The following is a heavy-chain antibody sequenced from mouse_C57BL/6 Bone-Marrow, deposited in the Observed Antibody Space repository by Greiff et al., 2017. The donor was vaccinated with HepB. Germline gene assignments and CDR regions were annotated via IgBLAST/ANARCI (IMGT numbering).Heavy chain of an antibody. CDR2: INPSSGYT. CDR1: GYTFTSYT. Sequence: LQESGAELARPGASVKMSCKASGYTFTSYTMHWVKQRPGQGLEWIGYINPSSGYTKYNQKFKDKATLTADKSSSTAYMQLSSLTSEDSAVYYCARCWLRDYWGQGTTLTVSS. CDR3: ARCWLRDY. D-gene: IGHD2-2*01. J-gene: IGHJ2*01. V-gene: IGHV1-4*01.